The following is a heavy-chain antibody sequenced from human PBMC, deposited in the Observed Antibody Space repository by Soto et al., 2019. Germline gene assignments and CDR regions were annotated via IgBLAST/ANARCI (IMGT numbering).Heavy chain of an antibody. CDR3: ATIPNGWFDP. D-gene: IGHD7-27*01. CDR1: GFTFSSYS. CDR2: ISSSSSYI. V-gene: IGHV3-21*01. Sequence: EVQLVESGGGLVKPGGSLRLSCAASGFTFSSYSMNWVRQAPGKGLEWVSSISSSSSYINYADSVKGRFTISRDNAKNSLYLQMNSLRAEDTAVYYCATIPNGWFDPWGPGTLVTVTS. J-gene: IGHJ5*02.